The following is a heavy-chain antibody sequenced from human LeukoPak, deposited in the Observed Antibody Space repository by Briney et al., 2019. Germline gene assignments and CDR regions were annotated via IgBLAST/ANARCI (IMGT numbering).Heavy chain of an antibody. CDR3: ARVGRPSSSWYEFDY. CDR2: INPSGGST. V-gene: IGHV1-46*01. Sequence: ASVKVSCKASGYTFTSYYMHWVRHTPGQGLEWMGIINPSGGSTSYAQKFQGRVTMTRDTSTSTVYMELSSLRSEDTAVYYCARVGRPSSSWYEFDYWGQGTLVTVSS. CDR1: GYTFTSYY. D-gene: IGHD6-13*01. J-gene: IGHJ4*02.